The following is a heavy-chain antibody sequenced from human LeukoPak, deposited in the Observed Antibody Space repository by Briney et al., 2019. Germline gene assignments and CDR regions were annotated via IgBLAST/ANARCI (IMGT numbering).Heavy chain of an antibody. CDR1: GFTFSSYS. CDR2: ISSSSSYI. D-gene: IGHD3-22*01. V-gene: IGHV3-21*01. Sequence: GGSLRLSCAASGFTFSSYSMNWIRQAPGKGLEWVSSISSSSSYIYYADSVKVRFTISRDNAKDSVYLQMNSLRAEDTAVHYCARHPITMILVEPPYYFDCLGQGTLVTVST. J-gene: IGHJ4*02. CDR3: ARHPITMILVEPPYYFDC.